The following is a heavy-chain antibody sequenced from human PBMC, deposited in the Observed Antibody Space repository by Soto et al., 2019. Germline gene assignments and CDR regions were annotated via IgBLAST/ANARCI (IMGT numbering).Heavy chain of an antibody. CDR1: GDSMKTYY. D-gene: IGHD6-19*01. Sequence: SETLSLTCTVSGDSMKTYYWSWIRQPPGKGLEWIGNIYYNGSPNYNPSLKSRVTISIDTSKSQFSLKLSSVTAADTAMYYCARGGSGWYYWFDPWGQGTLVTVSS. CDR3: ARGGSGWYYWFDP. J-gene: IGHJ5*02. CDR2: IYYNGSP. V-gene: IGHV4-59*01.